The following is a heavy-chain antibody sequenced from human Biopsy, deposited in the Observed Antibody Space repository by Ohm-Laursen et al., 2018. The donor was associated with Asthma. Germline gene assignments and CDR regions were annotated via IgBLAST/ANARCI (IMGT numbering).Heavy chain of an antibody. CDR3: ARGLDYSGRSGFDY. J-gene: IGHJ4*02. Sequence: SLRLSCAASGFTFSSYGMDWVRQAPGKGLEWVALMSYDGSIKDYADSVKGRFTISRDNSMNTLYLHMNSLRVEDTAVYYRARGLDYSGRSGFDYWGQGTLVTVSS. V-gene: IGHV3-33*05. CDR2: MSYDGSIK. CDR1: GFTFSSYG. D-gene: IGHD3-10*01.